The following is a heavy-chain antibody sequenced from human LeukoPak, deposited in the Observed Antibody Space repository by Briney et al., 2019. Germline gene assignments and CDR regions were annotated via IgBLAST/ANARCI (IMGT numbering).Heavy chain of an antibody. V-gene: IGHV5-51*01. Sequence: GESLKISCEGSGYRFTNYCIGWVRQMPGKGLEWMVIIYSGDSDTRYTPSFEGQVTISVDKSISTAYLQWSSLKASDTAMYYCARRLRGTADAFDIWGQGTMVTVS. J-gene: IGHJ3*02. CDR2: IYSGDSDT. D-gene: IGHD3-16*01. CDR3: ARRLRGTADAFDI. CDR1: GYRFTNYC.